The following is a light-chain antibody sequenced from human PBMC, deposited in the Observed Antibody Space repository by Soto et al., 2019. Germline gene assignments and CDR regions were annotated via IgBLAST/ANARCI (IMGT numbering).Light chain of an antibody. Sequence: DIQMTQSPSTLPASVGDRVTITCRASQSIGDLLAWYQQKPGEAPKLLIYKASYLESGVPSRFSGSGSGTEFTLTISSLQPEDLATYYCQHYSAFSVTFGQGTKVDIK. V-gene: IGKV1-5*03. CDR3: QHYSAFSVT. CDR1: QSIGDL. J-gene: IGKJ1*01. CDR2: KAS.